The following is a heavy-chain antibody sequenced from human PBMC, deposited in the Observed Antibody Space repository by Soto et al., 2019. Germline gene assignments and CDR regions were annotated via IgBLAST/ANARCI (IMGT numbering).Heavy chain of an antibody. D-gene: IGHD1-7*01. CDR3: ARDEGYKWNYGGSWFDP. J-gene: IGHJ5*02. V-gene: IGHV1-18*01. CDR2: ISAYNGNT. CDR1: GYTFTSYG. Sequence: QVQLVQSGAEVKKPGASVKVSCKASGYTFTSYGISWVRQTPGQGLEWMGWISAYNGNTNYAQKLQGRVTMTTDTSTSTAYMELRSLRSDDTAVYYCARDEGYKWNYGGSWFDPWGQGTLVTVSS.